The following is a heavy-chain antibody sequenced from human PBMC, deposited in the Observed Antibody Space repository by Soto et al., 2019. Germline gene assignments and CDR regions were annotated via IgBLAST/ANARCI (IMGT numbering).Heavy chain of an antibody. D-gene: IGHD3-22*01. V-gene: IGHV4-34*01. Sequence: SETLSLTCAVYGGSFSGYYWSWIRQPPGKGLEWIGEINHSGSTNYNPSLKSRVTISVDTSKNQFSLKLGSVTAADTAVYYCARGLPAYSSGYYFDYWGQGTLVTVSS. J-gene: IGHJ4*02. CDR1: GGSFSGYY. CDR2: INHSGST. CDR3: ARGLPAYSSGYYFDY.